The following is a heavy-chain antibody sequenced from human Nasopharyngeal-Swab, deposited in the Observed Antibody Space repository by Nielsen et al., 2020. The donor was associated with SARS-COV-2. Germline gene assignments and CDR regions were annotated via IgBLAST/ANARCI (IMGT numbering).Heavy chain of an antibody. Sequence: SLKISCAASGFTFDDYPRHWVRQAPGEGLEWVSGITWNSGSMGYADSVKGRFTISRDNAKNSLYLQMNSLRAEDTAVYYCARDGIVGATTGLDYWGQGTLVTVSS. D-gene: IGHD1-26*01. CDR2: ITWNSGSM. CDR3: ARDGIVGATTGLDY. J-gene: IGHJ4*02. V-gene: IGHV3-9*01. CDR1: GFTFDDYP.